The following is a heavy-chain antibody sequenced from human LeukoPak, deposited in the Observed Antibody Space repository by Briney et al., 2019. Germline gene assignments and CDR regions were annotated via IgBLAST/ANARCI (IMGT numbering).Heavy chain of an antibody. V-gene: IGHV3-23*01. CDR1: GFTFTTYA. CDR3: VKVGTTGTNNWFDS. J-gene: IGHJ5*01. D-gene: IGHD1-1*01. Sequence: GGSLRLSCGASGFTFTTYAMNWVRQAPGKGLEWVSFVSDSGDITYYTDSVKGRFTISRDNSINTLWLQMSSLRAEDTAVYYCVKVGTTGTNNWFDSWGQGTLVTVSS. CDR2: VSDSGDIT.